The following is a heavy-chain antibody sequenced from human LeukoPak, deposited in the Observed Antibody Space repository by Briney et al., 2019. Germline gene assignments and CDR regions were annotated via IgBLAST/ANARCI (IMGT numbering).Heavy chain of an antibody. J-gene: IGHJ4*02. CDR2: INPSGGST. CDR1: GYTFTSYY. Sequence: GASVKVSCKAPGYTFTSYYMHWVRQAPGQGLEWMGIINPSGGSTSYAQKFQGRVTMTRDTSTSTVYMELSSLRSEDTAVYYCARGGRYYYDSSGYWTYFDYWGQGTLVTVSS. CDR3: ARGGRYYYDSSGYWTYFDY. D-gene: IGHD3-22*01. V-gene: IGHV1-46*01.